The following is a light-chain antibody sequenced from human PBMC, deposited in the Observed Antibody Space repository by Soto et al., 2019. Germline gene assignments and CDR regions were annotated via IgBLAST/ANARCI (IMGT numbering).Light chain of an antibody. CDR2: EAS. CDR3: QQYNSYPIT. CDR1: QSVSTW. J-gene: IGKJ5*01. V-gene: IGKV1-5*01. Sequence: DIQMTQSPSTLSASVGDRVTITCRPSQSVSTWLAWYQQKPGEAPNLLIYEASRLQSGVPSRFSGSASGREFTLTITDLQPDDFATYYCQQYNSYPITFGQGTRLEIK.